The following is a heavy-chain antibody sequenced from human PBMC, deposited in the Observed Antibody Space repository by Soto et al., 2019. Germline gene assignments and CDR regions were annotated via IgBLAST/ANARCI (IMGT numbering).Heavy chain of an antibody. J-gene: IGHJ4*02. V-gene: IGHV1-24*01. CDR1: GYTLTELS. CDR3: ATVSQSLVAVAGNFDY. Sequence: QVQLVQSGAEVKKPGASVKVSCKVSGYTLTELSMHWVRQAPGKGLEWMGGFDPEDGETIYAQKFQGRVTMTEDTTTXXAYMELSSLRSEDTAVYYCATVSQSLVAVAGNFDYWGQGTLVTVSS. D-gene: IGHD6-19*01. CDR2: FDPEDGET.